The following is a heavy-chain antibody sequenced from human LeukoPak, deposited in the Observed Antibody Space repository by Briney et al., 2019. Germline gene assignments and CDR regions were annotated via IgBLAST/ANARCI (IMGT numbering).Heavy chain of an antibody. CDR1: GFTFSKYW. Sequence: QSGGSLRLSCAASGFTFSKYWMLWVRQAPGKGLESVSRINTDETVTTYADSVKGRFTVSRDNADNTMFLQMNSVRDEDTAVYYCATKQWLAPPPDSWGQGTPVTVSS. V-gene: IGHV3-74*01. CDR2: INTDETVT. CDR3: ATKQWLAPPPDS. D-gene: IGHD6-19*01. J-gene: IGHJ4*02.